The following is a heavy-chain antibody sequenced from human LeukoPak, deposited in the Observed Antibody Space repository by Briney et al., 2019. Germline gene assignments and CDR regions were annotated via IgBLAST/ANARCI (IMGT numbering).Heavy chain of an antibody. CDR3: VRRDDYSNDCDYY. CDR1: GGSFSVYY. Sequence: PSETLSLTCAVYGGSFSVYYWSWIRQPPGKGLEWVGEINHSGSTNYNPSLKSRVTISVDTSKNQFSLKVSSVTAAETAVYYCVRRDDYSNDCDYYWGQGILVTVSS. V-gene: IGHV4-34*01. D-gene: IGHD4-11*01. J-gene: IGHJ4*02. CDR2: INHSGST.